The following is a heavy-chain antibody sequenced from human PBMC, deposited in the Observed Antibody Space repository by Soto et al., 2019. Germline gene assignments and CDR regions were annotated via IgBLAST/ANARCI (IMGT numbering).Heavy chain of an antibody. V-gene: IGHV3-73*02. D-gene: IGHD6-13*01. J-gene: IGHJ4*02. CDR2: IGNKANSYAT. CDR1: GFIFSGST. Sequence: EVQLVESGGGLVQPGGSLKLSCAASGFIFSGSTMHWFRQASGKGLEWVSRIGNKANSYATTYAASVKGRFTISRDDSESTAYLQMNSLSTDDTAVYYCLVGAAGGSPPYWGQGTLVTVSS. CDR3: LVGAAGGSPPY.